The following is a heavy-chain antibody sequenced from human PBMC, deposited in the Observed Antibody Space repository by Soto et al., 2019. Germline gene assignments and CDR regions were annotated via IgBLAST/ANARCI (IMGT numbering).Heavy chain of an antibody. J-gene: IGHJ4*02. Sequence: EVQILQSGGGLEQPGGSLRLSCAASGFTFSNYAMSWIRQAPGKGLEWVSTISETGNTYYADSVRGRFATSRDNSENTLDLQMSSLRAQDTAVYYCAKQQMGVIRALDYWGQGTLVAVSS. CDR1: GFTFSNYA. V-gene: IGHV3-23*01. CDR3: AKQQMGVIRALDY. CDR2: ISETGNT. D-gene: IGHD1-26*01.